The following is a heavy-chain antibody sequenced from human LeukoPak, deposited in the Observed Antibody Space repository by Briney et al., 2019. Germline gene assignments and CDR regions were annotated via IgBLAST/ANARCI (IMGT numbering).Heavy chain of an antibody. Sequence: GGSLRLSCAASGFTFSSYAMSWVRQAPGKGLEWVSAISGSGGSTYYADSVKGRFTISRDNSKNTLYLQMNSLRAEDTAVYYCAKAVAYCSGGNCYSAFDYWGRGTLVTVSS. V-gene: IGHV3-23*01. CDR2: ISGSGGST. CDR3: AKAVAYCSGGNCYSAFDY. J-gene: IGHJ4*02. CDR1: GFTFSSYA. D-gene: IGHD2-15*01.